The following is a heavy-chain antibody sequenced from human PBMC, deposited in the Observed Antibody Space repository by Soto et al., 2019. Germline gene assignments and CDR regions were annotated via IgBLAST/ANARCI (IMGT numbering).Heavy chain of an antibody. Sequence: SETLSLTCTVSGGSISSYYWSWIRQPPGKGLEWIGYIYYSGSTNYNPSLKSRVTISVDTSKNQFSLKLSSVTAADTAVYYCARAAVAPGIAAAGRPSTNWFDPWGQGTLVTVS. J-gene: IGHJ5*02. D-gene: IGHD6-13*01. V-gene: IGHV4-59*01. CDR2: IYYSGST. CDR1: GGSISSYY. CDR3: ARAAVAPGIAAAGRPSTNWFDP.